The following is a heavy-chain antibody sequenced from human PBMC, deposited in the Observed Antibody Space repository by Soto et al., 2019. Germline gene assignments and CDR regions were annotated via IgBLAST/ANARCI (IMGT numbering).Heavy chain of an antibody. Sequence: GESLKISCKGSGYSFTNYWVGWVRQMPGKGLEWMGIIYPSDSHTRYSPSFQGQVTISADKSISTAYLQWSSMKASDTAMYYCARHSGPYSTQDCWGQGTLVTVSS. J-gene: IGHJ4*02. V-gene: IGHV5-51*01. CDR1: GYSFTNYW. CDR3: ARHSGPYSTQDC. CDR2: IYPSDSHT. D-gene: IGHD6-13*01.